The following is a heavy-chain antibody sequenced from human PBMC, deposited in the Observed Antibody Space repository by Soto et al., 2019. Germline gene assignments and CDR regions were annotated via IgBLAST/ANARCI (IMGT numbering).Heavy chain of an antibody. Sequence: QVQLQQWGAGLLKPSETLSLTCAVYGGSFSGYYWSWLRQPPGKGLEWIGEINHSGSTNYNPSLKSRVTISVDTSKNQFSLKLSSVTAADTAVYYCARVVTYCGGDCSEYFQHWGQGTLVTVSS. J-gene: IGHJ1*01. CDR1: GGSFSGYY. V-gene: IGHV4-34*01. CDR3: ARVVTYCGGDCSEYFQH. D-gene: IGHD2-21*02. CDR2: INHSGST.